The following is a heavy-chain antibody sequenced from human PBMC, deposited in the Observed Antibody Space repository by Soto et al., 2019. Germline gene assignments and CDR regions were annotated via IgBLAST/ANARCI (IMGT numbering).Heavy chain of an antibody. V-gene: IGHV3-74*01. J-gene: IGHJ5*02. CDR1: GFTFSPYW. CDR2: INHDGSDT. Sequence: EVQLVESGGGLVQPGGSLRLSCATSGFTFSPYWMHWVRQAPGMGLMWVSRINHDGSDTSYADSVRGRFIVSRDNAQNMVYLQMNRLTVEATAVYYCVRKVSLDDKSHSRGWFDPWGHGAMVTVSS. D-gene: IGHD3-22*01. CDR3: VRKVSLDDKSHSRGWFDP.